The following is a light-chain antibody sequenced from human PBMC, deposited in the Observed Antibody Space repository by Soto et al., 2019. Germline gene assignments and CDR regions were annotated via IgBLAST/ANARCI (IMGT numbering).Light chain of an antibody. J-gene: IGLJ1*01. CDR2: EAS. V-gene: IGLV2-18*01. Sequence: QSVLTRPPAVSGTPGQSVTVSCTGTSTDFVSYNRVSWYQQPPGTAPKLIIYEASNRPSGVTDRFSGSKSGNTASLTSSGLQAADEADYFCSLYTSENTYVFGTGTKVTVL. CDR3: SLYTSENTYV. CDR1: STDFVSYNR.